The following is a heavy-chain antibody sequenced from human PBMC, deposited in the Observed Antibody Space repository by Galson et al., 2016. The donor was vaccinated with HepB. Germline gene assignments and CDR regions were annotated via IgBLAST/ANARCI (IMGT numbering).Heavy chain of an antibody. Sequence: SVKVSCKASGYTFANHYIRWVRQAPGQGLEWMGRVNPKTGGTNSAQKFQGWVTMSRDTSIITAYMELSRLRSDDTAVYYCARSSGSYDQPFDYWGQGTLVTVSP. CDR3: ARSSGSYDQPFDY. CDR2: VNPKTGGT. CDR1: GYTFANHY. J-gene: IGHJ4*02. V-gene: IGHV1-2*04. D-gene: IGHD3-22*01.